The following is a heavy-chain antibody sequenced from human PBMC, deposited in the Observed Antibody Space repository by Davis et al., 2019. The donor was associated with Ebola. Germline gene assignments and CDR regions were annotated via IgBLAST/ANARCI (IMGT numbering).Heavy chain of an antibody. Sequence: GGSLRLSCAASGFTVSSNHMSWVRQAPGKGPEWVAYISVGSNTILYADSVKGRFIISRDNARDILFLQMNSLRDEDTAVYYCARDVALDPWGQGTLVTVSS. CDR2: ISVGSNTI. CDR1: GFTVSSNH. J-gene: IGHJ5*02. CDR3: ARDVALDP. V-gene: IGHV3-48*02.